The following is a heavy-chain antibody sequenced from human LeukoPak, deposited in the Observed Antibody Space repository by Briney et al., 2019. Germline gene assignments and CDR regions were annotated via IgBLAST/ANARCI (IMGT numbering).Heavy chain of an antibody. J-gene: IGHJ4*02. CDR2: INPNSGGT. V-gene: IGHV1-2*02. D-gene: IGHD6-13*01. CDR1: GHTFTGYY. CDR3: ARGFNPGIAAAASDY. Sequence: ASVKVSCKASGHTFTGYYMHWVRQAPGQGLEWMGWINPNSGGTNYAQKFQGRVTMTRDTSISAAYMELSRLRSDDTAVYYCARGFNPGIAAAASDYWGQGTLVTVSS.